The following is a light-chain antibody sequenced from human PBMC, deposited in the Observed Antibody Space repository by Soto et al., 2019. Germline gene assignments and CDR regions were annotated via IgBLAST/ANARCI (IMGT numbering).Light chain of an antibody. J-gene: IGKJ3*01. CDR3: QKYNSPPYT. Sequence: DIQMTQSPSSLTASVGDRVTITCRASQGISNYLTWYQQKPGKVPKLLIYAASTLQSEVPSRFSGSGSGTDFTLTISSLQPEDVATYYCQKYNSPPYTFGPGTKVDIK. CDR1: QGISNY. V-gene: IGKV1-27*01. CDR2: AAS.